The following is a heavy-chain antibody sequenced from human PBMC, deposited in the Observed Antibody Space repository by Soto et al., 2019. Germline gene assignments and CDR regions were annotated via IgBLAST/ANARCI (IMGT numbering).Heavy chain of an antibody. V-gene: IGHV3-30*18. CDR2: ISYDGSNK. CDR1: GFTFSSYG. J-gene: IGHJ4*02. Sequence: QVQLMESGGGVVQPGRSLRLSCAASGFTFSSYGMHWVRQAPGKGLEWVAVISYDGSNKYYADSVKGRFTISRDNSKNTPYLQMNSLRAEDTAVYYCAKTLGIAVAGTDYWGQGTLVTVSS. D-gene: IGHD6-19*01. CDR3: AKTLGIAVAGTDY.